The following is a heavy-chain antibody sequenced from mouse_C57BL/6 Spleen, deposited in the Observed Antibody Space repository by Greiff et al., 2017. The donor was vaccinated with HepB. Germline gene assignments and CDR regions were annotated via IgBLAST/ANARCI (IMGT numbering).Heavy chain of an antibody. D-gene: IGHD1-1*01. CDR1: GYSFTDYN. CDR3: AREEYYGSSYDWYFDV. V-gene: IGHV1-39*01. J-gene: IGHJ1*03. Sequence: EVQLQQSGPELVKPGASVKISCKASGYSFTDYNMNWVKQSNGKSLEWIGVINPNYGTTSYNQKFKGKATLTVDQSSSTAYMQLNSLTSEDSAVYYCAREEYYGSSYDWYFDVWGTGTTVTVSS. CDR2: INPNYGTT.